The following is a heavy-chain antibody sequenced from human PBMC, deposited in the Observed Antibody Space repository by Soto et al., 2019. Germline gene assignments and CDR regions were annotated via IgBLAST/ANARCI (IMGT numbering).Heavy chain of an antibody. V-gene: IGHV5-10-1*01. CDR2: IDPSDSYT. J-gene: IGHJ6*02. D-gene: IGHD3-9*01. Sequence: PGESLKISCKGSGYSFTSYWISWVRQMPGKGLEWMGRIDPSDSYTNYSPSFQGHVTISADKSISTAYLQWSSLKASDTAMYYCARDYVILTGYYMSHYYYYYGMDVWGQGTTVTVSS. CDR1: GYSFTSYW. CDR3: ARDYVILTGYYMSHYYYYYGMDV.